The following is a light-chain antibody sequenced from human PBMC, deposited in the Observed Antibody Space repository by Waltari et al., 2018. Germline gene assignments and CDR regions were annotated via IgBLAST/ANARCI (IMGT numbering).Light chain of an antibody. Sequence: DIQMTQSPSTLSAFVGDRVTITCRASESINSWLAWYQEKPGKAPKLLIQKASNLESGVPSRFSGSGSETEFTLTISSLQADDFATYYCQQYRINPWTFGQGTKVEI. J-gene: IGKJ1*01. CDR2: KAS. V-gene: IGKV1-5*03. CDR1: ESINSW. CDR3: QQYRINPWT.